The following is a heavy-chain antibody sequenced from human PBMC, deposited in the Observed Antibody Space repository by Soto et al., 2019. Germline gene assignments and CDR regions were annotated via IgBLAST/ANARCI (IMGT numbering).Heavy chain of an antibody. CDR3: AGPGYSSQDY. J-gene: IGHJ4*02. CDR2: ISGSGDGT. D-gene: IGHD5-18*01. V-gene: IGHV3-23*01. CDR1: GFTFSNYA. Sequence: PGGSLRLSCAASGFTFSNYALSWVRQAPGKGLEWVSAISGSGDGTDYAASVKGRFTISRDNSKNTLYLQMNSLRAEDTAVYYCAGPGYSSQDYWGQGALVTVSS.